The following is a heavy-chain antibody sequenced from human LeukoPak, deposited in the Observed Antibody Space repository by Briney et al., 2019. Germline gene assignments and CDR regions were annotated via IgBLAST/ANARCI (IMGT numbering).Heavy chain of an antibody. CDR1: GVTFSSYV. V-gene: IGHV3-23*01. CDR3: AKAPTSYDILTREYFQH. Sequence: GGSLRLSCAASGVTFSSYVMSWVRQAPGKGLEWVSAISGSGGSTYYADSVKGRFTISRDNSKNTLYLQMNSLRAEDTAVYYCAKAPTSYDILTREYFQHWGQGTLVTVSS. CDR2: ISGSGGST. J-gene: IGHJ1*01. D-gene: IGHD3-9*01.